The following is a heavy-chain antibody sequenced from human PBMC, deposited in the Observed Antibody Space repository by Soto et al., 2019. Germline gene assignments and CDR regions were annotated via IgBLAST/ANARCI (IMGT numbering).Heavy chain of an antibody. V-gene: IGHV4-59*01. CDR3: ARAPSIVAVFGRYYLDF. D-gene: IGHD5-12*01. Sequence: QVQLQESGPGLVKPSESLSLTCTVSGGSINGYYWSWIRQPPGEGLEWIGYVYYSGSTNYNPSLKNRITMSADTSNNQCYLKLTSVTAADTAVYYCARAPSIVAVFGRYYLDFCGQGILETVSS. CDR2: VYYSGST. CDR1: GGSINGYY. J-gene: IGHJ4*02.